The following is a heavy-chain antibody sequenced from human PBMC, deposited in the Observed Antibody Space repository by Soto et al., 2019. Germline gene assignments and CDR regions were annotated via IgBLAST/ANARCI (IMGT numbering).Heavy chain of an antibody. Sequence: EVQLVESGGGLVQPGGSLRLSCAASGFTFSSYSMNWVRQAPGKGLEWVSYISSSSTIYYADSVKGRFTISRDNAKNSLYLQMNSLRDEDTAVYYCARKAYGDYVLDYWGQGTLVTVSS. CDR1: GFTFSSYS. V-gene: IGHV3-48*02. CDR3: ARKAYGDYVLDY. J-gene: IGHJ4*02. D-gene: IGHD4-17*01. CDR2: ISSSSTI.